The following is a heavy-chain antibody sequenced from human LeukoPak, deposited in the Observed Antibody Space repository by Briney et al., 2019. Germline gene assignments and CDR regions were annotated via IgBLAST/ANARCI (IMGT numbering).Heavy chain of an antibody. D-gene: IGHD3-22*01. CDR1: GYTFTSYG. CDR3: ARDRRYTTERGWLLQNPFFDY. V-gene: IGHV1-18*01. J-gene: IGHJ4*02. CDR2: ISAYNGNT. Sequence: ASVKVSCKASGYTFTSYGISWVRQAPGQGLEWMGWISAYNGNTNYAQKLQGRVTMTTDTSTSTAYMELRSLRSDDTAVYYCARDRRYTTERGWLLQNPFFDYWGQGTLVTVSS.